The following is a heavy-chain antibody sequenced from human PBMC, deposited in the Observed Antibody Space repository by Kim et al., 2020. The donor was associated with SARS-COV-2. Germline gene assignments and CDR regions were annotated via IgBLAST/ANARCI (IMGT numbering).Heavy chain of an antibody. CDR2: IRTEENTYAT. CDR3: ARPAFYYDSSGYSAFDH. Sequence: GGSLRLSCAASGFTFRDYAMYWVRQTSGKGLEWVGRIRTEENTYATAYAASVNGRFTISRDDSRNTAYLEMNSLKTEDTATYYCARPAFYYDSSGYSAFDHCGQGILVTVSS. CDR1: GFTFRDYA. J-gene: IGHJ4*02. D-gene: IGHD3-22*01. V-gene: IGHV3-73*01.